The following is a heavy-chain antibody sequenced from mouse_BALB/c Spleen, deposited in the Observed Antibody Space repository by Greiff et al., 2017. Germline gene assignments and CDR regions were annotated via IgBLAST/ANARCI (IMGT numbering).Heavy chain of an antibody. CDR1: GYSITSDYA. CDR3: ARWGAYAMDY. Sequence: EVKLQESGPGLVKPSQSLSLTCTVTGYSITSDYAWNWIRQFPGNKLEWMGYISYSGSTSYNPSLKSRISITRDTSKNQFFLQLNSVTTEDTATYYCARWGAYAMDYWGQGTSVTVSS. J-gene: IGHJ4*01. V-gene: IGHV3-2*02. CDR2: ISYSGST.